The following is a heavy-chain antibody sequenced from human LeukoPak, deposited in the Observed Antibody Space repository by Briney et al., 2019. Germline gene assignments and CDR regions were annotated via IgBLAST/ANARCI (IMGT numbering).Heavy chain of an antibody. J-gene: IGHJ4*02. CDR3: ARSDNDYSSSYYFDY. D-gene: IGHD4-11*01. CDR1: GGSISSYY. V-gene: IGHV4-4*07. Sequence: SETLSLTRTVSGGSISSYYWGWIRQPAGKGLEWIGRIYTSGSTNYNPSLKSRVTMSVDTSKNQFSLKLSSVTAADTAVYYCARSDNDYSSSYYFDYWGQGTLVTVSS. CDR2: IYTSGST.